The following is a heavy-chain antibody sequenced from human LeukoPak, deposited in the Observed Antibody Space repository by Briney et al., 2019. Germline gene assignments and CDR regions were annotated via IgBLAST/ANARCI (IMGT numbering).Heavy chain of an antibody. CDR3: ARGGYCSGGSCYFGLYYYYGMDV. J-gene: IGHJ6*02. CDR2: MNPNSGNT. D-gene: IGHD2-15*01. V-gene: IGHV1-8*02. CDR1: GYTFTSYG. Sequence: ASVKVSCKASGYTFTSYGISWVRQAPGQGLEWMGWMNPNSGNTGYAQKFQGRVTMTRNTSISTAYMELSSLRSEDTAVYYCARGGYCSGGSCYFGLYYYYGMDVWGQGTTVTVSS.